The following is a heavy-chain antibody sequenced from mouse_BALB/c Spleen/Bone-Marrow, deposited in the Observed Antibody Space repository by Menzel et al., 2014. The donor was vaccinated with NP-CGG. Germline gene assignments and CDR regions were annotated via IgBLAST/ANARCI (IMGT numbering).Heavy chain of an antibody. J-gene: IGHJ2*01. Sequence: VQLQQSGPELMKPGASVKISCKASGYAFSSSWMNWVKQRPGQGLEWIGRIYPGDGDTNYNGKFKGKATPTADKSSSTAYMQLSSLTSVDSAVYFCARWGITSYYFDYWGQGTTLTVSS. CDR2: IYPGDGDT. D-gene: IGHD2-4*01. CDR3: ARWGITSYYFDY. CDR1: GYAFSSSW. V-gene: IGHV1-82*01.